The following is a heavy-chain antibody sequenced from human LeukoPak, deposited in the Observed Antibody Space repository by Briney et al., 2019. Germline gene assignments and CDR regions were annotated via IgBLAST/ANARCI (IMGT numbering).Heavy chain of an antibody. V-gene: IGHV3-23*01. CDR1: GFTFSSYA. CDR2: ISGSGGST. Sequence: GGSLRLSRAASGFTFSSYAMSWVRQAPGKGLEWVSAISGSGGSTYYADSVKGRFTISRDNSKNTLYLQMNSLRAEDTAVYYCAKGEAAAIYGMDVWGQGTTVTVSS. CDR3: AKGEAAAIYGMDV. D-gene: IGHD6-13*01. J-gene: IGHJ6*02.